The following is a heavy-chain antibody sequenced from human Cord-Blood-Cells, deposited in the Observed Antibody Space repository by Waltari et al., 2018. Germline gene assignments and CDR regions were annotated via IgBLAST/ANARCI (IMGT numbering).Heavy chain of an antibody. V-gene: IGHV4-59*01. Sequence: QVQLQVSGPGLVQPSETLSLTCTVSAGSIRSYYWSWIPPPPGKGLEWIGYIYYSGSTNYNPSLKSRVTISVDTSKNQFSLKLSSVTAADTAVYYCAREVYSNPYWYFDLWGRGTLVTVSS. CDR2: IYYSGST. CDR3: AREVYSNPYWYFDL. D-gene: IGHD4-4*01. CDR1: AGSIRSYY. J-gene: IGHJ2*01.